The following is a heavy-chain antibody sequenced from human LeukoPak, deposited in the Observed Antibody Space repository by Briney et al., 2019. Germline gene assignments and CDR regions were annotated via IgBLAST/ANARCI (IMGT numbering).Heavy chain of an antibody. D-gene: IGHD6-13*01. Sequence: RASVKVSCKASGGTFSSYAISWVRQATGQGLEWMGWMNPNSGNTGYAQKFQGRVTITRNTSISTAYMELSSLRSEDTAVYYCARDHSSSWPTDYYFDYWGQGTLVTVSS. CDR2: MNPNSGNT. J-gene: IGHJ4*02. CDR3: ARDHSSSWPTDYYFDY. CDR1: GGTFSSYA. V-gene: IGHV1-8*03.